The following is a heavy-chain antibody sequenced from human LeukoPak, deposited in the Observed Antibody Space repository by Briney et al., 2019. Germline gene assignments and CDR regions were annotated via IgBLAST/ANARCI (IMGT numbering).Heavy chain of an antibody. Sequence: GGSLRLSCAASGFTFSSYAMHWVRQAPGKGLEWVAVISYDGSNKYYADSVKGRFTISRDNSKNTLYLQMNSLRAEDTAVYYCARDYKYAFDNWGQGTLVTVSS. CDR3: ARDYKYAFDN. J-gene: IGHJ4*02. V-gene: IGHV3-30*01. CDR1: GFTFSSYA. D-gene: IGHD5-24*01. CDR2: ISYDGSNK.